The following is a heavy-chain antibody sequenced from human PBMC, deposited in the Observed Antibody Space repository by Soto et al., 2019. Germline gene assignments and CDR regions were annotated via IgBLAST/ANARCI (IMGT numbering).Heavy chain of an antibody. V-gene: IGHV3-33*01. CDR1: GFTFSSYG. CDR2: IWYDGSNK. J-gene: IGHJ6*02. D-gene: IGHD3-3*01. Sequence: GGSLRLSCAASGFTFSSYGMHWVRQAPGKGLEWVAVIWYDGSNKYYADSVKGRFTISRDNSKNTLYLQMNSLRAEDTAVCYCARDLGITIFGVVRFGMDVWGQGTTVTVSS. CDR3: ARDLGITIFGVVRFGMDV.